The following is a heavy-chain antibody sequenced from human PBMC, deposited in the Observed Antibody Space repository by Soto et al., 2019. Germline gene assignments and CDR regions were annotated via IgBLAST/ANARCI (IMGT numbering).Heavy chain of an antibody. D-gene: IGHD3-10*01. Sequence: EVQLVESGGGLVKPGGSLRLSCETSGFVFRTSSMNWVRQAPGKGLEWVASISPSSTYIDYADSVEGRCTFSIDNAQSSLFLPLHSLRAEDTAMYFCSRGGGYVSGTSPPQSWGQGTLVIVSA. V-gene: IGHV3-21*06. CDR3: SRGGGYVSGTSPPQS. CDR1: GFVFRTSS. CDR2: ISPSSTYI. J-gene: IGHJ4*02.